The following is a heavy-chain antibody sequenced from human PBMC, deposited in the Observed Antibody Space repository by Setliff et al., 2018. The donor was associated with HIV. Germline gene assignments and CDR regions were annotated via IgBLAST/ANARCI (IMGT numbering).Heavy chain of an antibody. CDR3: ARDSTMIREGTDP. CDR1: GGSIIMNNYY. D-gene: IGHD5-18*01. CDR2: ISYSGAT. V-gene: IGHV4-39*01. J-gene: IGHJ5*02. Sequence: PSETLSLTCIVSGGSIIMNNYYWAWIRQVPGRGLEWIGSISYSGATYYNPSLRSRVSISVDTSRNQFSLRQTSVTAADTSVYYCARDSTMIREGTDPWGQGTLVTVSS.